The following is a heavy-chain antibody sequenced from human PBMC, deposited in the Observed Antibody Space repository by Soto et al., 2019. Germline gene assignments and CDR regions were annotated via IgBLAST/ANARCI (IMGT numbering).Heavy chain of an antibody. D-gene: IGHD7-27*01. CDR3: ARDSLGIPGY. J-gene: IGHJ4*02. Sequence: VGSLRLSCAASGFTFSSYAMHWVRQAPGKGLEWVAVISYDGSNKYYADSVKGRFTISRDNSKNTLYLQMNSLRAEDTAVYYCARDSLGIPGYWGQGTLVTVSS. CDR2: ISYDGSNK. V-gene: IGHV3-30-3*01. CDR1: GFTFSSYA.